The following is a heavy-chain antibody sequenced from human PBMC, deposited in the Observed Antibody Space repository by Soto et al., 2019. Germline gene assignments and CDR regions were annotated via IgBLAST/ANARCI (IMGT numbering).Heavy chain of an antibody. Sequence: QVQLVQSRGEVKKPGASVKVSCKTSGYSCTTYGISWVRQAPVQVLEWMGWISGYNGNTNYAQKLQGRVTMTTDTSTSTAYMELRSLRTDDTAVYYCPREGTAPYYYYGMDVWGQGSTVTVSS. V-gene: IGHV1-18*01. CDR1: GYSCTTYG. CDR3: PREGTAPYYYYGMDV. J-gene: IGHJ6*02. CDR2: ISGYNGNT. D-gene: IGHD1-1*01.